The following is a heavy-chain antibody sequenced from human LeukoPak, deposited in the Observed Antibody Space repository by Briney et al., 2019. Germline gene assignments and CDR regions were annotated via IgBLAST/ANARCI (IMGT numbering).Heavy chain of an antibody. CDR3: TTGLST. CDR1: GFTFSNAW. V-gene: IGHV3-15*01. D-gene: IGHD3-16*02. Sequence: GGSLRLSCAASGFTFSNAWMSWVRQAPGKGLEWVGRTKRKTDGGTTEYCTPVKGRFTISRDDSKNTVFLQMNSLKTEDTAVYYCTTGLSTWGQGTLVTVSS. CDR2: TKRKTDGGTT. J-gene: IGHJ5*02.